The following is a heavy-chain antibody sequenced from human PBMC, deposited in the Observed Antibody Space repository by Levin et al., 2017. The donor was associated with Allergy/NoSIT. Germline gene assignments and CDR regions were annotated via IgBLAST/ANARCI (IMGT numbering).Heavy chain of an antibody. D-gene: IGHD6-6*01. CDR3: ARTDPEYISAAYFDY. J-gene: IGHJ4*02. V-gene: IGHV2-70*04. Sequence: SGPTLVKPTQTLTLTCTFSGFSLSTSAMRVSWIRRPPGKALEWLARIDWDDDKFYNTSLKTRLTISKDTSKNQVVLTMTNMDPVDTATYYCARTDPEYISAAYFDYWGQGTLVTVSS. CDR1: GFSLSTSAMR. CDR2: IDWDDDK.